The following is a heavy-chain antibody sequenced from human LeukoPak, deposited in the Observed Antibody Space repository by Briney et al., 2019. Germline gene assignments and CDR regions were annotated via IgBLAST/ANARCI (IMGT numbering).Heavy chain of an antibody. Sequence: SETLSLTCTVSGASISSYYWSWIRQPPGKGLEWIGYIYYSGSTNYNPSLESRITISVATSKNQFSLNLSSVTAADTAVYYCARLYSSSLGRVFDYWGQGTLVTVSS. CDR1: GASISSYY. CDR3: ARLYSSSLGRVFDY. J-gene: IGHJ4*02. D-gene: IGHD6-13*01. CDR2: IYYSGST. V-gene: IGHV4-59*01.